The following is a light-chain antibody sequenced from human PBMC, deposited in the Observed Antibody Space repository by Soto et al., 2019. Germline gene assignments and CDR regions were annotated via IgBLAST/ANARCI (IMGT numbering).Light chain of an antibody. Sequence: QSVLTRPPSASGTPGQRVIISCSGSSSNIGSYAVTWYRQLPGTAPKLLIYGQSQRPSGVPDRFSGSKSGTSASLAISGLQSEDEADYYCAVWDDSLGGRAFGGGTKLTVL. CDR3: AVWDDSLGGRA. V-gene: IGLV1-44*01. CDR1: SSNIGSYA. CDR2: GQS. J-gene: IGLJ2*01.